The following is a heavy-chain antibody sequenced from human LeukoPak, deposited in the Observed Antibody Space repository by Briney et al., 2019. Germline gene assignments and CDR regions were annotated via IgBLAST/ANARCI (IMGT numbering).Heavy chain of an antibody. D-gene: IGHD2-2*01. J-gene: IGHJ4*02. Sequence: GGSLGLXCAVSGFTCSSYWMHWVRRAPGKGLVSVSRINSDGSSTSYADSVKGRFTISRDNAKNTLYLQMNSLRVEDTAVYYCASHCSSTSCLDYWGQGTLVTVSS. V-gene: IGHV3-74*01. CDR1: GFTCSSYW. CDR3: ASHCSSTSCLDY. CDR2: INSDGSST.